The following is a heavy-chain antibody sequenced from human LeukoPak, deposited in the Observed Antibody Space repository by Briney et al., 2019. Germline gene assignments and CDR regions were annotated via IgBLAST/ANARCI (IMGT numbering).Heavy chain of an antibody. V-gene: IGHV3-15*01. CDR3: TTGAKAEYYYYYYMDV. CDR2: IKSKTDGGTT. J-gene: IGHJ6*03. CDR1: GFTFSNAW. Sequence: AGGSLRLSCAVSGFTFSNAWMTWFRQAPGKGLEWVGRIKSKTDGGTTDYAAPVKGRFTISRDDSKNTLYLQMNSLKTEDTAVYYCTTGAKAEYYYYYYMDVWGKGTTVTISS.